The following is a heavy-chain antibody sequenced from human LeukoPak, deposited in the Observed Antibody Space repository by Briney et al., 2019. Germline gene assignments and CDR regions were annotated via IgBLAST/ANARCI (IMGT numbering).Heavy chain of an antibody. CDR3: ARTYSSSWPAEYFQH. J-gene: IGHJ1*01. CDR2: ISAYNGNT. Sequence: ASVKVSCKASGYTFTSYGISWVRQAPGQGLEWMGWISAYNGNTNYARKLQGRVTITTDESTSTAYMELSSLRSEDTAVYYCARTYSSSWPAEYFQHWGQGTLVTVSS. CDR1: GYTFTSYG. V-gene: IGHV1-18*01. D-gene: IGHD6-13*01.